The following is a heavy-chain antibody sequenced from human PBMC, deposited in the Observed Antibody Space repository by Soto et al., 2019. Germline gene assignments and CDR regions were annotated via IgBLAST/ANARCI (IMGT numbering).Heavy chain of an antibody. D-gene: IGHD6-19*01. CDR2: ISSSSSTI. CDR3: ARDLDLGIAVAGLDY. Sequence: PVGSLRLSCAASGFTFSSYSMSWVRQAPGKGLEWVSYISSSSSTIYYADSVKGRFTISRDNAKNSLYLQMNSLRDEDTAVYYCARDLDLGIAVAGLDYWGQGTLVTVSS. CDR1: GFTFSSYS. J-gene: IGHJ4*02. V-gene: IGHV3-48*02.